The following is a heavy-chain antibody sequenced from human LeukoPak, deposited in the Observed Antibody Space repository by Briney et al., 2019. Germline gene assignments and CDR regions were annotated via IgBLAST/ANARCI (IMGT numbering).Heavy chain of an antibody. CDR2: ISGSGGST. CDR3: AKSREWLLLPYYFDY. D-gene: IGHD3-22*01. V-gene: IGHV3-23*01. J-gene: IGHJ4*02. CDR1: GFTFSSYA. Sequence: PGGSLRLSCAASGFTFSSYAMSWVRQAPGKGLEWVSAISGSGGSTYYADSVKGRFTISRDNSKNTLYLQMNSLGAEDTAVYYCAKSREWLLLPYYFDYWGQGTLVTVSS.